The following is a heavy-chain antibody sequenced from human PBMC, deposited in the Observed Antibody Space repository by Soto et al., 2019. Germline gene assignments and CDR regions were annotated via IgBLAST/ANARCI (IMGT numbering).Heavy chain of an antibody. D-gene: IGHD6-6*01. CDR3: ARVGAGGSSSTRHDY. J-gene: IGHJ4*02. V-gene: IGHV4-59*01. Sequence: SETLSLTCAVSGVSISSYYWSWIRQPPGKGLEWIGYVFYNEIINYSPSLKGRVTMSMEMSTNHFSLELRSVTAADTAVYFCARVGAGGSSSTRHDYWGPGALVTVSS. CDR2: VFYNEII. CDR1: GVSISSYY.